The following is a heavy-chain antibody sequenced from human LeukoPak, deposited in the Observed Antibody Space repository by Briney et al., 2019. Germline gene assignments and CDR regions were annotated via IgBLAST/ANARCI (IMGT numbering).Heavy chain of an antibody. CDR3: ARGASAGVYGSGTFDY. Sequence: SETLSLTCIVSGASMNNYYWSWIRQPAGKGLEWIGRIYSSGSTNYNPSLKSRVIMSIDTSKNQFSLKLSSVTAAETALYYCARGASAGVYGSGTFDYWGQGTLVTVSS. CDR2: IYSSGST. V-gene: IGHV4-4*07. J-gene: IGHJ4*02. D-gene: IGHD3-10*01. CDR1: GASMNNYY.